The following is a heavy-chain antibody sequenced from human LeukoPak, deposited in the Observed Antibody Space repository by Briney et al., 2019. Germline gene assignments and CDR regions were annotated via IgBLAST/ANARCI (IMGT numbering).Heavy chain of an antibody. Sequence: GGSMRLSCAVTGFIVSNNYMSWVRQAPGKGLEWVSIIYSSGSTYYADSVKGRVTMSRDNSKNTLYLQMNSLRPEDTAVYYCAICSRRVNYFDYFMDVWGNGTTVTVSS. CDR2: IYSSGST. CDR1: GFIVSNNY. V-gene: IGHV3-66*02. D-gene: IGHD2/OR15-2a*01. J-gene: IGHJ6*03. CDR3: AICSRRVNYFDYFMDV.